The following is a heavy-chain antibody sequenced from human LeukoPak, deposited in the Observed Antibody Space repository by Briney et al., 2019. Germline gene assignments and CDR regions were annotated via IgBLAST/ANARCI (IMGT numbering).Heavy chain of an antibody. CDR1: GGSFSGYY. J-gene: IGHJ4*02. Sequence: SETVSLTCAVYGGSFSGYYWSWIRQPPGKGLEWIGEINHSGSTNYNPSLKSRVTISVDTSKNQFSLKLSSVTAADTAVYYCASLSVRGDILTGYTDWGQGTLVTVSS. V-gene: IGHV4-34*01. CDR2: INHSGST. D-gene: IGHD3-9*01. CDR3: ASLSVRGDILTGYTD.